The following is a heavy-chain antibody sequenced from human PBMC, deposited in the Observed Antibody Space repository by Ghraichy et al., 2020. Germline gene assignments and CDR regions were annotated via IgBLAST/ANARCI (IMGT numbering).Heavy chain of an antibody. CDR1: GFTFSDHY. CDR2: SRNKASSYIT. J-gene: IGHJ4*02. V-gene: IGHV3-72*01. D-gene: IGHD3-10*01. Sequence: GGALRLSCAASGFTFSDHYMDWDRQAPGKGLEWVGRSRNKASSYITEYAASVKGRFTISRDDSKNSLYLQMNSLKTEDTAVYYCARDSYGSGDYWGQGTLVTVSS. CDR3: ARDSYGSGDY.